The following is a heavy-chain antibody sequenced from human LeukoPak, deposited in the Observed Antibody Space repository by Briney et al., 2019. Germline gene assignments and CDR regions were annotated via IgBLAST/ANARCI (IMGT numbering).Heavy chain of an antibody. Sequence: SAPQSLTCAVYVRPFRVYYWSWIRQPPGKRLEWIGETNHSGSTNYNPSLKSRVTISVDTSKNQFSLKLSSVTAADTAVYYCARDDVVAVDYWGQGTLVTVSP. J-gene: IGHJ4*02. CDR2: TNHSGST. CDR1: VRPFRVYY. CDR3: ARDDVVAVDY. V-gene: IGHV4-34*01. D-gene: IGHD2-21*01.